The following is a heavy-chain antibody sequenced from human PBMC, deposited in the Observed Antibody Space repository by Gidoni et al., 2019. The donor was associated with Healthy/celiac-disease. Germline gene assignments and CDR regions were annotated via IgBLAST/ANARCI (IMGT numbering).Heavy chain of an antibody. J-gene: IGHJ4*02. Sequence: QVQLVESGGGVVEPGRARSISCSASGYPFSSYAMHWVRQAPCKGLEWVAVISYDGSNKYYADSVKGRFTISRDNSKNTLYLQMNSLRAEDTAVYYCARGPGYSGYDGPFDYWGQGTLVTVSS. CDR3: ARGPGYSGYDGPFDY. V-gene: IGHV3-30-3*01. CDR1: GYPFSSYA. CDR2: ISYDGSNK. D-gene: IGHD5-12*01.